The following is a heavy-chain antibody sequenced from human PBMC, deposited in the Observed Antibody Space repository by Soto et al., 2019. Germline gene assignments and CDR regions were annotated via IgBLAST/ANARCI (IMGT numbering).Heavy chain of an antibody. CDR2: IYYSGSN. J-gene: IGHJ6*02. CDR3: ARDLGRDYYYCAMDV. CDR1: SGSISRGGYY. V-gene: IGHV4-31*03. Sequence: QLQLQETGTGLVKPSQTLSLTCTVSSGSISRGGYYWSWIRQHPGKGLEWIGYIYYSGSNYYNPSLKSRVTIALDTFKNLFSLKLSSVTAADTAVYYCARDLGRDYYYCAMDVWCQGTTVTVSS.